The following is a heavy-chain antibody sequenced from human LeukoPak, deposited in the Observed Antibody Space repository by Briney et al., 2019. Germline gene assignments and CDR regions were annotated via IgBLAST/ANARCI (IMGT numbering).Heavy chain of an antibody. CDR2: IVTNSGGT. CDR1: GYTFTDYY. Sequence: GASVKVSCKASGYTFTDYYMHWVRQAPGQGLEWMGWIVTNSGGTNYAQNFKGRVTMTRDTSVSTAYVEVSDLKSDDTAVYYCARGGPHHGFDIWAQGTMVTVSS. J-gene: IGHJ3*02. CDR3: ARGGPHHGFDI. V-gene: IGHV1-2*02.